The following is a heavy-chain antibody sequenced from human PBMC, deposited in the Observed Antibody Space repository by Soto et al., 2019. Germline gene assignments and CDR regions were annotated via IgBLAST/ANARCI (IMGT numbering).Heavy chain of an antibody. D-gene: IGHD5-12*01. V-gene: IGHV4-30-2*01. CDR2: THVSWDT. Sequence: QVQLQESGSGLVKPSQTLSLNCAVSGVSISDGGYSWSCLRQPPGKGLEWIGYTHVSWDTYYNPCLTRRVTLSVDRSRNQFSLNLRSMTAADTAVDYCSRSPFCGSKSHFDYWGQGTVVTVSS. J-gene: IGHJ4*02. CDR3: SRSPFCGSKSHFDY. CDR1: GVSISDGGYS.